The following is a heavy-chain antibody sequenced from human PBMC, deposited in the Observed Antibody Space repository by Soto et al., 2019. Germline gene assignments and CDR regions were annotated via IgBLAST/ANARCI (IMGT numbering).Heavy chain of an antibody. J-gene: IGHJ4*02. CDR3: ARATPFGSSGWFSYYFDY. CDR1: GGSISSGGYY. V-gene: IGHV4-31*03. CDR2: IYYSGST. D-gene: IGHD6-19*01. Sequence: PSETLSLTCTVSGGSISSGGYYWSWIRQHPGKGLEWIGYIYYSGSTYYNPSLKSRVTISVDTSKNQFSLKLSSVTAADTAVYYCARATPFGSSGWFSYYFDYWGQGTLVTVS.